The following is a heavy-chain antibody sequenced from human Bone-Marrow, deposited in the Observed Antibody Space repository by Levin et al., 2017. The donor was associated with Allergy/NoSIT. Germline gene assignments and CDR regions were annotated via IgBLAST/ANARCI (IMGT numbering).Heavy chain of an antibody. CDR1: GYVFTDSW. CDR3: PRREGCCNGGNCGGGRYYFDD. CDR2: IHPRDSDT. D-gene: IGHD2/OR15-2a*01. J-gene: IGHJ4*02. V-gene: IGHV5-51*01. Sequence: PGESLKISCRASGYVFTDSWIGWVRQMPGKGLEWMGFIHPRDSDTRYSRSFQGRAFQGQVTITVDRTLTTSYPHWSTLTTSATAAYYCPRREGCCNGGNCGGGRYYFDDWGQGTLVTVSS.